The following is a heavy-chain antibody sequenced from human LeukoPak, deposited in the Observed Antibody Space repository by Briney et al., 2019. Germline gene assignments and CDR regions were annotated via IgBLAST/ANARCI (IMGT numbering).Heavy chain of an antibody. V-gene: IGHV3-23*03. J-gene: IGHJ4*02. CDR2: IYSGGST. D-gene: IGHD4-17*01. CDR3: AKDQGAYGDSFTYHDY. CDR1: GFTFSSYA. Sequence: GGSLRLSCAASGFTFSSYAMSWVRQAPGKGLEWVSVIYSGGSTYYANSLKGRFTISRDNSKNTLYLQMSSLRAEDTAVYYCAKDQGAYGDSFTYHDYWGQGTLVTVSS.